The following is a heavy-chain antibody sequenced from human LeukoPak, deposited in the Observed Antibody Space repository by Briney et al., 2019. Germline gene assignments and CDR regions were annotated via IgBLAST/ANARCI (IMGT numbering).Heavy chain of an antibody. V-gene: IGHV4-61*02. CDR1: GGSISSGSYY. D-gene: IGHD5-12*01. Sequence: PSQTLSLTCTVSGGSISSGSYYWSWIRQPAGKGLEWIGRIYTSGSTNYNPSLKSRVTISVDTSKNQFSLKLSSVTAADTAEYYCVAIPSGYDYYPRFDYWGQGTLVTVSS. CDR3: VAIPSGYDYYPRFDY. CDR2: IYTSGST. J-gene: IGHJ4*02.